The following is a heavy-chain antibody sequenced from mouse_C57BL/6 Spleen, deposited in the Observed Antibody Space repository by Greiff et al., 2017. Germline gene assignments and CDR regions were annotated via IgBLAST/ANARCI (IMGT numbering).Heavy chain of an antibody. V-gene: IGHV3-6*01. CDR3: ARELKAMDY. J-gene: IGHJ4*01. Sequence: EVKLVESGPGLVKPSPSLSLTCSVTGYSITSGYYWNWIRQFPGNKLEWMGYISYDGSNNYNPSLKNRISITRDTSKNQFFLKLNSVTTEDTATYYCARELKAMDYWGQGTSVTVSS. CDR2: ISYDGSN. CDR1: GYSITSGYY.